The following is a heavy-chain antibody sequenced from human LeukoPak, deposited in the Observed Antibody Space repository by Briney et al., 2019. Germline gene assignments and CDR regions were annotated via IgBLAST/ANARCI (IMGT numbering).Heavy chain of an antibody. CDR1: GGSISSGGYY. CDR2: VYYSGST. CDR3: ARGGYDFWSGYHNWFDP. V-gene: IGHV4-31*03. Sequence: PSQTLSLTCTVSGGSISSGGYYWSWIRQHPGKGLEWIGYVYYSGSTYYNPSLKSRVTISVDTSKNQFSLKLSSVTAADTAVYYCARGGYDFWSGYHNWFDPWGQGTLVTVSS. J-gene: IGHJ5*02. D-gene: IGHD3-3*01.